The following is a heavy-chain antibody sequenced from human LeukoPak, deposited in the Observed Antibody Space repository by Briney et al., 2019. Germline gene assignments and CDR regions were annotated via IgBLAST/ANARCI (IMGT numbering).Heavy chain of an antibody. CDR3: ARERVTTIFGVVTLDPFDY. J-gene: IGHJ4*02. CDR1: GYTLTSYG. V-gene: IGHV1-18*01. Sequence: GASVKVSXKASGYTLTSYGISWVRQAPGQGLEWMGWISAYNGNTNYAQKLQGRVTMTTDTSTSTAYMELRSLRSDDTAVYYCARERVTTIFGVVTLDPFDYWGQGTLVTVSS. CDR2: ISAYNGNT. D-gene: IGHD3-3*01.